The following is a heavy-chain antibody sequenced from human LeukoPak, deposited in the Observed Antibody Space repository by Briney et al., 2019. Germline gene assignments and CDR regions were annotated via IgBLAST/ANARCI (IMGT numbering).Heavy chain of an antibody. D-gene: IGHD4-11*01. V-gene: IGHV3-21*01. CDR2: ISSSSSYI. CDR3: ARDLWGDYSKNFDY. Sequence: PGGSLRLSCAASGFTFSSYSMNWVRQAPGKGLEWDSSISSSSSYIYYADSVKGRFTISRDNAKNSLYLQMNSLRAEDTAVYYCARDLWGDYSKNFDYWGQGTLVTVSS. CDR1: GFTFSSYS. J-gene: IGHJ4*02.